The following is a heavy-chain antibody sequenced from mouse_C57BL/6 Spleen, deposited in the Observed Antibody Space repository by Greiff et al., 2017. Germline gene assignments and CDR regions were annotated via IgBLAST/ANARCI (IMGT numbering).Heavy chain of an antibody. CDR2: IHPSDSDT. J-gene: IGHJ1*03. V-gene: IGHV1-74*01. Sequence: QVQLQQPGAELVKPGASVKVSCKASGYTFTSYWMHWVKQRPGQGLEWIGRIHPSDSDTNYNQKFKGKATLTVDKSSSTAYMQLSSLTSEDSAVYYCAMYYGSTPYWYFDVWGTGTTVTVSS. CDR3: AMYYGSTPYWYFDV. CDR1: GYTFTSYW. D-gene: IGHD1-1*01.